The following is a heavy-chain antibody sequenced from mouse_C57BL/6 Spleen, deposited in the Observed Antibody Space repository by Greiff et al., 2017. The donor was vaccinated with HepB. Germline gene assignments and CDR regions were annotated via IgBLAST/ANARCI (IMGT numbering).Heavy chain of an antibody. V-gene: IGHV1-69*01. CDR3: ARRGYDGYLDYAMDY. J-gene: IGHJ4*01. CDR2: IDPSDSYT. D-gene: IGHD2-3*01. CDR1: GYTFTSYW. Sequence: QVQLQQSGAELVMPGASVKLSCKASGYTFTSYWMHWVKQRPGQGLEWIGEIDPSDSYTNYNQKFKGKSTLTVDKSSSTAYMQLSSLTSEDSAVYYCARRGYDGYLDYAMDYWGQGTSVTVSS.